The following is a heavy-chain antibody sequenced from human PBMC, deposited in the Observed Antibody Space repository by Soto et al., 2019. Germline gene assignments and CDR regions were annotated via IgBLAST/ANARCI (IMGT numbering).Heavy chain of an antibody. CDR2: ISAYNGNT. D-gene: IGHD2-2*01. Sequence: AAVKVSCKASGYTFTSYGISWVRQAPGQGLEWMGWISAYNGNTNYAQKLQGRVTMTTDTSTSTAYMELRSLRSDDTAVYYCARDIVVVPAAIPIRYYYGMDVWGQGTTVTVSS. CDR1: GYTFTSYG. V-gene: IGHV1-18*04. J-gene: IGHJ6*02. CDR3: ARDIVVVPAAIPIRYYYGMDV.